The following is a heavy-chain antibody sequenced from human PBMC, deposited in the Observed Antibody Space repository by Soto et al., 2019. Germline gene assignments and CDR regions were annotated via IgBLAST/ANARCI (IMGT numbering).Heavy chain of an antibody. V-gene: IGHV1-3*01. D-gene: IGHD6-6*01. CDR1: GYTFTSYA. CDR2: INAGNGNT. Sequence: ASVKVSCKASGYTFTSYAIHWVRQAPGQRLEWMGWINAGNGNTKYSQKFQGRVTITRDTSASTAYMELSSLRSEDTAVYYCARGLGSSSSEDHAEYFQHWGQGTLVTVSS. J-gene: IGHJ1*01. CDR3: ARGLGSSSSEDHAEYFQH.